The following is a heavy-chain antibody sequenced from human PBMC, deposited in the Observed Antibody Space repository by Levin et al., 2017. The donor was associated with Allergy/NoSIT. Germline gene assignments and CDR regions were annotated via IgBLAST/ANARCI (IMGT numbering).Heavy chain of an antibody. CDR1: GGSFSGYY. D-gene: IGHD6-13*01. V-gene: IGHV4-34*01. J-gene: IGHJ2*01. Sequence: SETLSLTCAVYGGSFSGYYWSWIRQPPGKGLEWIGEINHSGSTNYNPSLKSRVTISVDTSKNQFSLKLSSVTAADTAVYYCAMGEGSSWPSKYWYFDLWGRGTLVTVSS. CDR3: AMGEGSSWPSKYWYFDL. CDR2: INHSGST.